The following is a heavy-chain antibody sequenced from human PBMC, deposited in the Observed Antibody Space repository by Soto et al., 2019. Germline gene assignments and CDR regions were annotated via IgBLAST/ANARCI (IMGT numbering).Heavy chain of an antibody. J-gene: IGHJ5*02. CDR2: MNPNSGNT. CDR3: ARATSGDYAIYNWFDP. V-gene: IGHV1-8*01. CDR1: GYTFTSYD. Sequence: PGASVKVSCKASGYTFTSYDINWVRQATGQGLEWMGWMNPNSGNTGYAQKFQGRVTMTRNTSISTAYMELSSLRSEDTAVHYCARATSGDYAIYNWFDPWGQGTLVTVSS. D-gene: IGHD4-17*01.